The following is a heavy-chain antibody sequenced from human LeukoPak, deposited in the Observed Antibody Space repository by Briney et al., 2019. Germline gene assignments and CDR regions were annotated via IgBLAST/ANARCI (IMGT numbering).Heavy chain of an antibody. CDR1: GFTFSSYA. CDR2: ISGSGGST. CDR3: AKSVGAVDY. Sequence: GESLRLSCAASGFTFSSYAMSWVRQAPGKGLEWVSAISGSGGSTYYTDSVNARFTMSSDNSTNTLYLQMNSLRAEDTAVYFCAKSVGAVDYWGQGTLVTVSS. D-gene: IGHD1-26*01. J-gene: IGHJ4*02. V-gene: IGHV3-23*01.